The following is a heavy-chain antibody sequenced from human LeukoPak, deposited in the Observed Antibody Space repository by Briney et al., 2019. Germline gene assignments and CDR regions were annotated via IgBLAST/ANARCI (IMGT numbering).Heavy chain of an antibody. D-gene: IGHD3-16*01. CDR3: ARDPSNAAFKGMQGGDY. CDR2: IFYSGRT. CDR1: GGSISSSSYY. J-gene: IGHJ4*02. V-gene: IGHV4-39*06. Sequence: SETLSLTCTVSGGSISSSSYYWGWIRQPPGKGLEWIGSIFYSGRTYYNPSLKSRVTISVDTSNNQFPLKMSSVTAADTAVYYCARDPSNAAFKGMQGGDYWGQGTLVTVSS.